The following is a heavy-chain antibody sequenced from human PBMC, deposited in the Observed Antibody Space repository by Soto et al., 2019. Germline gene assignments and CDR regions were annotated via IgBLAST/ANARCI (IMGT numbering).Heavy chain of an antibody. CDR2: FDPEDGET. CDR3: ATVFSLVPAAXNYYYGMDV. J-gene: IGHJ6*04. Sequence: ASVKVSCKVSGYTLTELSMHWVRQAPGKGLEWMGGFDPEDGETIYAQKFQGRVTMTEDTSTDTAYMELSSLGSEDTAVYYCATVFSLVPAAXNYYYGMDVWGXGTTVTVSS. CDR1: GYTLTELS. D-gene: IGHD2-2*01. V-gene: IGHV1-24*01.